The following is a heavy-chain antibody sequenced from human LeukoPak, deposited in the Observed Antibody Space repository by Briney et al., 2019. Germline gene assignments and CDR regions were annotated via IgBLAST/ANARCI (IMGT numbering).Heavy chain of an antibody. CDR1: GFTFSSYG. CDR3: AKDPGSSWYAGHWFGP. D-gene: IGHD6-13*01. Sequence: GGSLRLSCAASGFTFSSYGMHWVRQAPGKGLEWVAFIRYDGSNKYYADSVKGRFTISRDNSKNTLYLQMNSLRAEDTAVYYCAKDPGSSWYAGHWFGPWGQGTLVTVSS. V-gene: IGHV3-30*02. J-gene: IGHJ5*02. CDR2: IRYDGSNK.